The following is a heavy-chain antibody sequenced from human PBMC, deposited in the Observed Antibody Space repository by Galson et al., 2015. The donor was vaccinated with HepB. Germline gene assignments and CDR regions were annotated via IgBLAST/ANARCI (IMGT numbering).Heavy chain of an antibody. CDR3: AKATGTTFVEFDY. D-gene: IGHD1-1*01. V-gene: IGHV3-23*01. Sequence: SLRLSCAASGFTFSSYAMSWVRQAPGMGLEWVSAISGSGGSTFYAASVKGRFTISRDNSKTTLYLQMNSLRAEDTAVYYCAKATGTTFVEFDYWGQGTLVTVSS. CDR1: GFTFSSYA. CDR2: ISGSGGST. J-gene: IGHJ4*02.